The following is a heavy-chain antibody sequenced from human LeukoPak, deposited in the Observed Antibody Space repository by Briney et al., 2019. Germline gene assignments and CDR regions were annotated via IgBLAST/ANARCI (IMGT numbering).Heavy chain of an antibody. D-gene: IGHD7-27*01. Sequence: SQTLSPTRTVSGASISTSSYGWGWIRQPPGKELGWIGSIYYSGSTYYIPSFKSRVTISVDTSKNQFSLKLSSVTAADTAVYYCARLTMLGNGFDYWGQGTLVTVSS. V-gene: IGHV4-39*01. CDR1: GASISTSSYG. J-gene: IGHJ4*02. CDR3: ARLTMLGNGFDY. CDR2: IYYSGST.